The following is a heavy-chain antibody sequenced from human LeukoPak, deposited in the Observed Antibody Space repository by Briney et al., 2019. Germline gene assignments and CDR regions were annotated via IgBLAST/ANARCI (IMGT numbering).Heavy chain of an antibody. CDR1: GFSVSSNY. CDR3: ARVYRDYYFDS. J-gene: IGHJ4*02. CDR2: IYSGAST. Sequence: GGPLRLSCATSGFSVSSNYMSWVRQAPGKGLEWVSLIYSGASTYYADSVKGRFTISRDNSKNTLYLQMNSLRDEDTAVYYCARVYRDYYFDSWGQGTLVTVSS. V-gene: IGHV3-53*01. D-gene: IGHD4-17*01.